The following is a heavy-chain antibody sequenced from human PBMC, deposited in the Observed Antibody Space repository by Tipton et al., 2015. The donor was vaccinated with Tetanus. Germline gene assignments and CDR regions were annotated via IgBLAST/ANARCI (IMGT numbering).Heavy chain of an antibody. J-gene: IGHJ4*02. CDR3: ARQKGY. V-gene: IGHV5-51*01. Sequence: QSGPKVKKPGESLKISCQASGYTFTNAWIGWVRQMPGKGLEWMGVIYPGDSSTIYSPSFQGLVTISVDKSINTTYLRWTSLKASDSAMYYCARQKGYWGQGTLVTVSS. CDR1: GYTFTNAW. CDR2: IYPGDSST.